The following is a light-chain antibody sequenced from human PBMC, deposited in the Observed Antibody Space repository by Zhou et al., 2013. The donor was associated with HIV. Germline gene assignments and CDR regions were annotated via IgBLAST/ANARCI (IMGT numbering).Light chain of an antibody. J-gene: IGLJ2*01. CDR1: SSDVGGYNY. V-gene: IGLV2-8*01. Sequence: QSALTQPASVSGPPGQSVTISCTGTSSDVGGYNYVAWYQQHPGKAPKIMIYEVNKRPSGVPDRFSGSKSGNTASLTVSGLQVEDEAEYYCGSYAGSSRWIFGGGTKLTVL. CDR3: GSYAGSSRWI. CDR2: EVN.